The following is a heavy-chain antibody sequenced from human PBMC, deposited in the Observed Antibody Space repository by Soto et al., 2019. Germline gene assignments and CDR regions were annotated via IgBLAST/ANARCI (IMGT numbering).Heavy chain of an antibody. V-gene: IGHV3-66*01. CDR3: ARDRRDFWSGYWHY. CDR2: IYSGGST. J-gene: IGHJ4*02. Sequence: GGSLRLSCAASGFTVSSNYMSWVRQAPGKGLEWVSVIYSGGSTYYADSVKGRFTISRDNSKNTLYLQMNSLRAEDTAVYYCARDRRDFWSGYWHYWGQGTLVTVSS. D-gene: IGHD3-3*01. CDR1: GFTVSSNY.